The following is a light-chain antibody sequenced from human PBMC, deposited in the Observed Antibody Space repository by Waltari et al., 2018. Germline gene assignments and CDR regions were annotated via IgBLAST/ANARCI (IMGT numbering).Light chain of an antibody. CDR1: QNLNTF. J-gene: IGKJ5*01. CDR3: QQYYDYPIN. Sequence: DIQMTQSPSTVSASLGDRVTITCRASQNLNTFLSWYQQKPGAVPNLLIYDASTLEMGVPSRFSGSGSGTHFTLTISGLQPDDFATYYCQQYYDYPINFDQGTRL. V-gene: IGKV1-5*01. CDR2: DAS.